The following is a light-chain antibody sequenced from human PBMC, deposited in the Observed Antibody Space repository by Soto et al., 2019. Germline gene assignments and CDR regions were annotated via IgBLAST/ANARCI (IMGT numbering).Light chain of an antibody. V-gene: IGKV1-12*01. CDR1: QNIDNW. Sequence: DIQMTQSPSSVSASVGDRVTITCRASQNIDNWLAWYQHKPGKAPHLLIYSASTLQSGVPSRFSGSGSGTDFNLTISSLQPEDFATYDCQQCNSFPITFGQGTRLEI. J-gene: IGKJ5*01. CDR3: QQCNSFPIT. CDR2: SAS.